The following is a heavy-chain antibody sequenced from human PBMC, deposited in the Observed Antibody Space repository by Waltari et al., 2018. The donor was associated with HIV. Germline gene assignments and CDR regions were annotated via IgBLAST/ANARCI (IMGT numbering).Heavy chain of an antibody. CDR3: TTLLTSGYLYFFDN. Sequence: EVQLVESGGGLVKPGGSLRLSCAVSGYSFSAAWMRWVRQTTGKGLEWVGRIKRKTDGGTTDYAAPVKGRFTISRDDSKTTLYLQMNSLKTEDTAVYYCTTLLTSGYLYFFDNWGQGTLVTVSS. V-gene: IGHV3-15*01. CDR1: GYSFSAAW. CDR2: IKRKTDGGTT. J-gene: IGHJ4*02. D-gene: IGHD3-22*01.